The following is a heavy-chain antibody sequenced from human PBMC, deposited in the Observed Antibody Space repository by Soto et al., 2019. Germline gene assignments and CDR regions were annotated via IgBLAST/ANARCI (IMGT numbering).Heavy chain of an antibody. J-gene: IGHJ6*03. Sequence: EVQLVESGGGLVQPGGSLRLSCAASGFTASINYLSWVGQAPGRGLEWPPVTCGAGNTFYTASVKGRFTISRDNSKNTLYLQMNSLRAEDTAIYYCAGGSTVTMKFYHMDVWGEGTTVTVSS. CDR3: AGGSTVTMKFYHMDV. CDR1: GFTASINY. CDR2: TCGAGNT. D-gene: IGHD4-17*01. V-gene: IGHV3-66*01.